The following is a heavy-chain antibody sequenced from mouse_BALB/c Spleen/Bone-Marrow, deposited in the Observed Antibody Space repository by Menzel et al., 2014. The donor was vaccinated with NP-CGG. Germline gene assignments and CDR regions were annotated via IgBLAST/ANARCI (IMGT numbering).Heavy chain of an antibody. Sequence: EVNVVESGGGLVQPGGSLKLSCAASGFTFSSYTMSWVRQTPEKRLEWVAYISNGGGSTYYPDTVKGRFTISRDNAKNALNLQTSSLKSEDTAMYYRARRVWSRGGDYWGQGTSVTVSS. V-gene: IGHV5-12-2*01. D-gene: IGHD2-10*02. CDR1: GFTFSSYT. CDR3: ARRVWSRGGDY. CDR2: ISNGGGST. J-gene: IGHJ4*01.